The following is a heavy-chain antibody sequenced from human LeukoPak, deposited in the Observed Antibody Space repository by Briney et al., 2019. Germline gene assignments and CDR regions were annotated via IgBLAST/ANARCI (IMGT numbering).Heavy chain of an antibody. CDR1: GFTFGDYG. CDR3: ARDRGWLQYIDY. D-gene: IGHD5-24*01. J-gene: IGHJ4*02. Sequence: PGGSLRLSYAASGFTFGDYGMSWVRQAPGKGLEWVSSINWNGGNTAYADSVKGRFTISRDTAKDSLYLQLNSLRAEDTALYYCARDRGWLQYIDYWGQGTLVTVSS. V-gene: IGHV3-20*03. CDR2: INWNGGNT.